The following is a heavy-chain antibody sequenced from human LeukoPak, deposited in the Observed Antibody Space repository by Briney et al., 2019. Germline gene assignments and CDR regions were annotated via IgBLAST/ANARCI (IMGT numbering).Heavy chain of an antibody. CDR3: AREIIGTVMGFDT. CDR2: IYYSGST. CDR1: GDSISTGGYY. D-gene: IGHD1-1*01. J-gene: IGHJ5*02. Sequence: SQTLSLTCTVSGDSISTGGYYWTWIRQHPGKGLEWIGYIYYSGSTDYNPSLSSRLNISIDTSKNQFSLKLTSVTAADTAVYYCAREIIGTVMGFDTWGPGTVVTVSS. V-gene: IGHV4-31*03.